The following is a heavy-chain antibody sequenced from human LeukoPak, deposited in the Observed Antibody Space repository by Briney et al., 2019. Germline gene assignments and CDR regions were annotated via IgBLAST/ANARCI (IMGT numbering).Heavy chain of an antibody. CDR1: GYTLTELS. Sequence: ASVKVSCKVSGYTLTELSMHWVRQAPRKGLEWMGGFDPEDGETIYAQKFQGRVTMTEDTSTDTAYMELRSLRSDDTAVYYCARYPLSYSSNWHYYFDYWGQGTLLTVSS. V-gene: IGHV1-24*01. D-gene: IGHD6-13*01. CDR3: ARYPLSYSSNWHYYFDY. J-gene: IGHJ4*02. CDR2: FDPEDGET.